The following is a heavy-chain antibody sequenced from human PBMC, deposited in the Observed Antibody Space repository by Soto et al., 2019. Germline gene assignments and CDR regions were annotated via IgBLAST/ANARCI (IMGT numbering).Heavy chain of an antibody. V-gene: IGHV4-61*01. CDR2: IYYSGST. CDR1: GGSVSSGSYY. J-gene: IGHJ4*02. CDR3: ARDGEGLDY. Sequence: SETLSLTCTVSGGSVSSGSYYWSWIRQPPGKGLEWIGYIYYSGSTNYNPSLKSRVTISADTSKNQFSLKLTSVSAADTAVYYCARDGEGLDYWGQGTLVTVSS. D-gene: IGHD7-27*01.